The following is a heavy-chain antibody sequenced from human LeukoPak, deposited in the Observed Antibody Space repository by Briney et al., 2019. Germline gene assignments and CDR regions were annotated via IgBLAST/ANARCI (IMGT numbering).Heavy chain of an antibody. CDR1: GFSVSNYY. D-gene: IGHD2-21*02. Sequence: GGSLRLSCAASGFSVSNYYMSWVRQPPGKGLKWVSVMYTGGGRYYGDSVKGRFTISRDNSKNTVFLQMNSLRVEDTALYYCTRGQSYCGADCYSDWGQGTLVTVSS. V-gene: IGHV3-66*01. CDR2: MYTGGGR. CDR3: TRGQSYCGADCYSD. J-gene: IGHJ4*02.